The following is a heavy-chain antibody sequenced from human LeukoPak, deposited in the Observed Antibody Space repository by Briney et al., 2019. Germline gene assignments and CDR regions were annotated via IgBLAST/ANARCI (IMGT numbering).Heavy chain of an antibody. D-gene: IGHD2-15*01. CDR3: AKEGWSDIRIDY. J-gene: IGHJ4*02. CDR2: ISYDGSNK. V-gene: IGHV3-30*18. Sequence: PGRSLRLSCAASGFTFSSYGMHWVRQATGKGLEWVAVISYDGSNKYYADSVKGRFTISRDNSKNTLYLQMNSLRAEDTAVYYCAKEGWSDIRIDYWGQGTLVTVSS. CDR1: GFTFSSYG.